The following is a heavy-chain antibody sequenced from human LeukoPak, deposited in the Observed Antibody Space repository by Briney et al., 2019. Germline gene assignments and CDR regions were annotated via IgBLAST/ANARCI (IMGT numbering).Heavy chain of an antibody. D-gene: IGHD5-18*01. CDR2: ISYDGSNK. CDR3: ARGPVDTAPGNFDY. J-gene: IGHJ4*02. CDR1: GFTFSSYA. Sequence: PGGSLRLSCAASGFTFSSYAMHWVRQAPGKGLEWVAVISYDGSNKYYADSVKGRFTISRGNSKNTLYLQMNSLRAEDTAVYYCARGPVDTAPGNFDYWGQGTLVTASS. V-gene: IGHV3-30-3*01.